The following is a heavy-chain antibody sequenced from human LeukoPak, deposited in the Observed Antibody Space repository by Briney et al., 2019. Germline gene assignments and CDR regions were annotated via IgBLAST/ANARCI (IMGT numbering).Heavy chain of an antibody. J-gene: IGHJ3*02. D-gene: IGHD6-13*01. CDR1: GYTFTSYY. CDR2: IIPIFGTA. Sequence: SVKVSCKASGYTFTSYYMHWVRQAPGQGLEWMGGIIPIFGTANYAQKFQGRVTITADESTSTAYMELSSLRSEDTAVYYCARSLKQQLVLGAFDIWGQGTMVTVSS. CDR3: ARSLKQQLVLGAFDI. V-gene: IGHV1-69*13.